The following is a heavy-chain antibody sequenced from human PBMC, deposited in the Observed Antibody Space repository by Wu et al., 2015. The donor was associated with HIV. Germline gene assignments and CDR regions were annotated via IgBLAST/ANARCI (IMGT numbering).Heavy chain of an antibody. CDR1: GYTFTSYD. V-gene: IGHV1-8*03. CDR3: ARGLGYCSGGSCFNWFDP. J-gene: IGHJ5*02. Sequence: LVQSGAEVRKPGASVKVSCKASGYTFTSYDINWVRQATGQGLEWMGWMNPNSGNTGYAQKFQGRVTFTRNTSISTAYMELSSLRSEDTAVYSCARGLGYCSGGSCFNWFDPGAREPWSPSPQ. CDR2: MNPNSGNT. D-gene: IGHD2-15*01.